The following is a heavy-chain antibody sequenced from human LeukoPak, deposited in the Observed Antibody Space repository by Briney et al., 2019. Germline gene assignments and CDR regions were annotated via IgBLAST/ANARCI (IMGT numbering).Heavy chain of an antibody. V-gene: IGHV4-59*01. J-gene: IGHJ3*02. CDR3: ARDFRGSGAFDI. D-gene: IGHD1-26*01. Sequence: SETLSLTCTVSGGSITNYYWSWIRQPPGKGLEWIGYIYYNGSTNCNPSLKSRVTMSVDTSKNQFSLKLSSVTAADTAVYYCARDFRGSGAFDIWGQGTMVTVSS. CDR2: IYYNGST. CDR1: GGSITNYY.